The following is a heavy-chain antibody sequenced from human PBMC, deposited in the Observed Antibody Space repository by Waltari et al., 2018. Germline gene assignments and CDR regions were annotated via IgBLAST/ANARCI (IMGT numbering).Heavy chain of an antibody. V-gene: IGHV4-59*01. J-gene: IGHJ5*02. CDR1: GGSISSYY. CDR3: ARGTPYSNYPFDP. CDR2: IYYSGST. D-gene: IGHD4-4*01. Sequence: QVQLQESGPGLVKPSETLSLTCTVSGGSISSYYWSWIRQPPGKGLEWIGYIYYSGSTNYNPSLKSRVTISVDTSKNQFSLKLSSVTAADTAVYYCARGTPYSNYPFDPWGQGTLVTVSS.